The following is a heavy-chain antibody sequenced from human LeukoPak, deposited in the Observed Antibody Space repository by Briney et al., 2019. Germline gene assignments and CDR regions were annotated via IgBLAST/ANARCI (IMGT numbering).Heavy chain of an antibody. CDR2: ISWDCGST. D-gene: IGHD3-22*01. J-gene: IGHJ4*02. CDR3: AKAARGTMIVVGLPDY. CDR1: GFPFEEYA. V-gene: IGHV3-43D*03. Sequence: PGGALILSCAGSGFPFEEYAMHWVRQAPGKGLEWVSLISWDCGSTYYADSVKGRFTITRGNSKNSLYLQMNSLRAEDTALYYCAKAARGTMIVVGLPDYWGQGTLVTASS.